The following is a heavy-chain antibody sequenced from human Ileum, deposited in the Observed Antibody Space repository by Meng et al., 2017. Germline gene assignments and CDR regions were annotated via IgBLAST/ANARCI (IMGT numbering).Heavy chain of an antibody. V-gene: IGHV3-74*01. Sequence: GQLGEPGGVLVKRGGSLRLACAASGFTFSPYTMDWVRQAPGKGLVRVSRISPDGSSSNNADSVKGRFTVSRDNSKNTLFLQMSSLRVEDTAMYYCSRDMMDLGQGTLVTVSS. CDR3: SRDMMD. CDR1: GFTFSPYT. CDR2: ISPDGSSS. J-gene: IGHJ4*02. D-gene: IGHD3-16*01.